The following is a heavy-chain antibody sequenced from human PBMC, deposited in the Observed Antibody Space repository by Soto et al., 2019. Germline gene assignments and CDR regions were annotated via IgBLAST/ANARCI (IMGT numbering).Heavy chain of an antibody. V-gene: IGHV4-59*08. CDR3: ARHSGSYRYTRFDY. Sequence: SETLSLTCTVSGGSISSYYWSWIRQPPGKGLEWIGYIYYSGSTNYNPSLKSRVTISVDTSRNQFSLKLSSVTAADTAVYYCARHSGSYRYTRFDYWGQGTLVTVSS. CDR2: IYYSGST. CDR1: GGSISSYY. J-gene: IGHJ4*02. D-gene: IGHD1-26*01.